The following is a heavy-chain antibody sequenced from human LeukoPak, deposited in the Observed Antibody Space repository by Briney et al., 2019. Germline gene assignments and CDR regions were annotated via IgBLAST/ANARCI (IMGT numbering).Heavy chain of an antibody. V-gene: IGHV3-9*03. CDR2: ISWNSGSI. D-gene: IGHD3-3*01. Sequence: PGGSLRLSCAASGFTFDDYAMHWVRQAPGKGLEWVSGISWNSGSIGYADSVKGRFTISRDNAKNSLYLQMNSLRAEDMALYYCAKGPYDFWSGGYYFDYWSQGTLVTVSS. CDR1: GFTFDDYA. J-gene: IGHJ4*02. CDR3: AKGPYDFWSGGYYFDY.